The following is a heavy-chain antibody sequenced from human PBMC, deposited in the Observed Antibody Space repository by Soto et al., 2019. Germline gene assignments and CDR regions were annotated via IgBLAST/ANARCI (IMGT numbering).Heavy chain of an antibody. Sequence: GASVKVSCKASGYTFTGYYMHWVRQAPGQGLEWMGWINPNSGGTNYAQKFQGWVTMTRDTSISTAYMELSRLRSDDTAVYYCARGGSGRDYYYYYMDVWGKGTTVTVSS. CDR1: GYTFTGYY. J-gene: IGHJ6*03. D-gene: IGHD3-10*01. CDR3: ARGGSGRDYYYYYMDV. V-gene: IGHV1-2*04. CDR2: INPNSGGT.